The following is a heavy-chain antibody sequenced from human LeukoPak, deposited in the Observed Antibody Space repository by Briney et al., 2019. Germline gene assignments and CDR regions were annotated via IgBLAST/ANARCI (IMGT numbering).Heavy chain of an antibody. CDR3: AREYVEQTPLGYCSSTSCYANWFDP. J-gene: IGHJ5*02. CDR2: INPSGGST. D-gene: IGHD2-2*01. V-gene: IGHV1-46*01. CDR1: GYTFTSYY. Sequence: AASVKVSCKASGYTFTSYYMHWVRQAPGQGLEWMGIINPSGGSTSYAQKFQGRVTMTRDTSTSTVYMELSSLRSEDTAVYYCAREYVEQTPLGYCSSTSCYANWFDPWGQGTLVTVSS.